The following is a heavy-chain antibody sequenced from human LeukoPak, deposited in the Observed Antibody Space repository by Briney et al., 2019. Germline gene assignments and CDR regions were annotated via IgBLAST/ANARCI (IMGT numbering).Heavy chain of an antibody. D-gene: IGHD1-26*01. CDR2: ISGSGAGT. CDR1: GFIFSRYG. J-gene: IGHJ6*02. Sequence: GGSLRLSCAASGFIFSRYGMTWVRQAPGKGLEWVAAISGSGAGTYYADSVKGRFTISRDNFKNTLYLQMNSLRAEDTAVYYCAKHIVGVNNAMDVWGQGTTVTVSS. CDR3: AKHIVGVNNAMDV. V-gene: IGHV3-23*01.